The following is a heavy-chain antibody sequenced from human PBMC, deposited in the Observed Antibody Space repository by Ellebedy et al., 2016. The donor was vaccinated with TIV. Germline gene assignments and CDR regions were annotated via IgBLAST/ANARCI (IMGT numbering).Heavy chain of an antibody. CDR1: GYSVSSGYY. D-gene: IGHD3-10*01. Sequence: MPGGSLRLSCTVSGYSVSSGYYWGWIRQPPGKGLEWIGSLYHNGNTYYNPSLKSRVTISVDTSKNQLSLKLTSVTAADTAVYYCARDHVVREAHDAFDIWGQGTMVTVSS. CDR3: ARDHVVREAHDAFDI. J-gene: IGHJ3*02. V-gene: IGHV4-38-2*02. CDR2: LYHNGNT.